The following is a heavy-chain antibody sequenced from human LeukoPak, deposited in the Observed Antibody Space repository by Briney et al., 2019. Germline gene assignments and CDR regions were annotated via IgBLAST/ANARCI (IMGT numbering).Heavy chain of an antibody. D-gene: IGHD3-16*01. CDR2: IYYSGST. Sequence: KPSETLSLTCTVSGGSISSYYWSWIRQPPGKGLEWIGYIYYSGSTNYNPSLKSRVTISVDTSKNQFSLKLSSVTAADTAVYYCARDLGRYGYYSDYWGQGTLVTVSS. CDR1: GGSISSYY. V-gene: IGHV4-59*01. CDR3: ARDLGRYGYYSDY. J-gene: IGHJ4*02.